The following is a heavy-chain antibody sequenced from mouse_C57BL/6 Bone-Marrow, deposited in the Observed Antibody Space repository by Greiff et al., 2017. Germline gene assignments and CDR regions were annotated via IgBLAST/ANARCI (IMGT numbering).Heavy chain of an antibody. J-gene: IGHJ4*01. CDR1: GYTFTDYY. Sequence: EVQLQQSGPELVKPGASVKISCKASGYTFTDYYMNWVKQSHGKSLEWIGDINPNNGGTSYNQKLKGKATLTVDKSSSTAYMELRSLTSEDSAVYYCARLGTTVYYYAMDYWGQGTSVTVSS. CDR3: ARLGTTVYYYAMDY. CDR2: INPNNGGT. V-gene: IGHV1-26*01. D-gene: IGHD1-1*01.